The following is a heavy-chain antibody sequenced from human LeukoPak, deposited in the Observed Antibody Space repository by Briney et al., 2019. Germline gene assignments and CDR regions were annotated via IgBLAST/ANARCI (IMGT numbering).Heavy chain of an antibody. Sequence: GASVKVSCKASGYTFTSYGISWVRQAPGQRLEWMGWINAGNGNTKYSQKFQGRATITRDTSASTAYMELSSLRSEDTAVYYCAREGQAYCGGDCYIDYWGQGTLVTVSS. CDR1: GYTFTSYG. CDR2: INAGNGNT. D-gene: IGHD2-21*02. V-gene: IGHV1-3*01. CDR3: AREGQAYCGGDCYIDY. J-gene: IGHJ4*02.